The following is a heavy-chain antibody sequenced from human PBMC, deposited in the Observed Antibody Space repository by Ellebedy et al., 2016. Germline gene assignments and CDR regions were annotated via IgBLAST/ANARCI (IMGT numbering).Heavy chain of an antibody. CDR1: GFTFSSYA. J-gene: IGHJ2*01. Sequence: GESLKISCAASGFTFSSYAMSWVRQAPGKGLEWVSAISGSGGSTYYADSVKGRFTISRDNSKNTLYLQMNSLRAEDTAVYYCAKGLATNDWYFDLWGRGTLVTVSS. D-gene: IGHD6-19*01. CDR2: ISGSGGST. V-gene: IGHV3-23*01. CDR3: AKGLATNDWYFDL.